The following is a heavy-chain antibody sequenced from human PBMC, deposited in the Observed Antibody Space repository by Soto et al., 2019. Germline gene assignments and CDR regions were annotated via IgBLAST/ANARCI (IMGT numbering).Heavy chain of an antibody. CDR2: MNPNSGNT. J-gene: IGHJ3*02. CDR3: ARGFYDFWSGKDAFDI. D-gene: IGHD3-3*01. V-gene: IGHV1-8*01. Sequence: ASVKVSCKASGYTFTSYDINWVRQATGQGREWMGWMNPNSGNTGYAQKFQGRVTMTRNTSISTACMELSSLRSEDTAVYYCARGFYDFWSGKDAFDIWGQGTMVTVSS. CDR1: GYTFTSYD.